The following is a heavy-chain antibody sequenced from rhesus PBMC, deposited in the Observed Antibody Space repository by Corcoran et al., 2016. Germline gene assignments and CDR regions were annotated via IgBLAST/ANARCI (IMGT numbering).Heavy chain of an antibody. Sequence: QLQLQESGPGLVKPSETLSLTCAVSGGSISSNYWSWIRQPPGKGLEWIGRISGSGGSTDYNPSRKSRVTISTDTSKNQFSLKLSAVTAADTAGYYCASGYCTGSCCYVLDYWGQGVLVTVSS. CDR2: ISGSGGST. CDR1: GGSISSNY. J-gene: IGHJ4*01. V-gene: IGHV4-173*01. D-gene: IGHD2-21*01. CDR3: ASGYCTGSCCYVLDY.